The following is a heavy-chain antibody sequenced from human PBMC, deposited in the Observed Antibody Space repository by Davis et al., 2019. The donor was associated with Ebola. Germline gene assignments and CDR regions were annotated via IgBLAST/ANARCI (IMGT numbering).Heavy chain of an antibody. D-gene: IGHD1-26*01. CDR3: AKDGVGATSFDY. Sequence: ASVKVSCKASGYTFTGYAISRVRQAPGQGLEWRGWISGHNANTNDAQKFQGRDTMTTDTSTTTAYMKLRSLRSDDTALYYCAKDGVGATSFDYWGQGTLVTVSS. CDR1: GYTFTGYA. CDR2: ISGHNANT. V-gene: IGHV1-18*01. J-gene: IGHJ4*02.